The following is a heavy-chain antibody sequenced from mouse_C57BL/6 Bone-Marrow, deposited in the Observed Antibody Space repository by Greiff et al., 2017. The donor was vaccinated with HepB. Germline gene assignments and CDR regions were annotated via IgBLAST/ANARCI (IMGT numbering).Heavy chain of an antibody. CDR2: ISNGGGST. J-gene: IGHJ3*01. V-gene: IGHV5-12*01. CDR3: ARQAYGSSLRFAY. CDR1: GFTFSDYY. Sequence: EVQLVESGGGLVQPGGSLKLSCAASGFTFSDYYMYWVRQTPEKRLEWVAYISNGGGSTYYPDTVKGRFTISRDNAKNTLYLQMSRLKSEDTAMYYCARQAYGSSLRFAYWGQGTLVTVSA. D-gene: IGHD1-1*01.